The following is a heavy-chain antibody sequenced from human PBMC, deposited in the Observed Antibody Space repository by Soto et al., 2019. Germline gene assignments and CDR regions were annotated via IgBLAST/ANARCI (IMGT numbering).Heavy chain of an antibody. V-gene: IGHV6-1*01. CDR3: ARDPPDFNSGFDY. CDR1: GDSVSNNGAA. D-gene: IGHD1-26*01. Sequence: SQTLSLTCAISGDSVSNNGAAWSWIRQSPSRGLEWLGRTYYRSQWHYDYATSVRSRITINPDTSKNQFSLQLNSVTPEDTAVYYCARDPPDFNSGFDYWGQGTLVTVSS. CDR2: TYYRSQWHY. J-gene: IGHJ4*02.